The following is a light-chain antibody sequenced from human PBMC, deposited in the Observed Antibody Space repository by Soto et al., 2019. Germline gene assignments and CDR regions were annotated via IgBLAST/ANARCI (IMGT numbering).Light chain of an antibody. CDR2: QDD. Sequence: SYELTQPPSVSVSPGQTASITCSGDKLEDKYVCWYQQKPGQSPVQVIYQDDKRPSGIPERFSGSNSGNTATLTISGTQAMDEADYYCQAWDSSSVVFGGGTQLTVL. J-gene: IGLJ2*01. V-gene: IGLV3-1*01. CDR1: KLEDKY. CDR3: QAWDSSSVV.